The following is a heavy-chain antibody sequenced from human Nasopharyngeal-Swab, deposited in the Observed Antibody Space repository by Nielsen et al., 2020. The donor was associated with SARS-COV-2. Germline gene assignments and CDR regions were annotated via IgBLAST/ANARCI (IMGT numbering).Heavy chain of an antibody. CDR3: ARDPLVPAASDAFDI. D-gene: IGHD2-2*01. J-gene: IGHJ3*02. CDR2: IYYSGST. Sequence: SETLSLTCTVSGGSVSSGSYYWSWIRQPPGKGLEWIGYIYYSGSTNYNPSLKSRVTISVDTSKNQFSLKLSSVTAADTVVYYCARDPLVPAASDAFDIWGQGTMGTVSS. CDR1: GGSVSSGSYY. V-gene: IGHV4-61*01.